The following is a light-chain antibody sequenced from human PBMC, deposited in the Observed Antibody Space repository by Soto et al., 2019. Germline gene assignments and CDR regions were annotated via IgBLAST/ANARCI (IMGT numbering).Light chain of an antibody. CDR1: SSNIGSNY. CDR2: RNN. J-gene: IGLJ1*01. Sequence: QAVVTQPPSASGTPGQRVTISCSGSSSNIGSNYVCWYQQVPRAAPKVLIYRNNQRPSGVPDRFSGSKSGTSASLAISGLRSEDEADSYCAAWDDSLSGYVFGTGTKLTVL. V-gene: IGLV1-47*01. CDR3: AAWDDSLSGYV.